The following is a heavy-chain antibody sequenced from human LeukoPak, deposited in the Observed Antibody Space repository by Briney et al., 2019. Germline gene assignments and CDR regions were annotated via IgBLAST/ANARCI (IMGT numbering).Heavy chain of an antibody. J-gene: IGHJ4*02. CDR1: GGTISSSSYY. V-gene: IGHV4-39*07. CDR3: ARKRSVAAVIDY. Sequence: SETLSLTCTVSGGTISSSSYYWAWIRQPPGKGLEWIGSIHYSGSTYYNPSLQSRVTISIDTSKNQFSLKLRFVTAADTAVYYCARKRSVAAVIDYWGQGTLVTVSS. CDR2: IHYSGST. D-gene: IGHD6-6*01.